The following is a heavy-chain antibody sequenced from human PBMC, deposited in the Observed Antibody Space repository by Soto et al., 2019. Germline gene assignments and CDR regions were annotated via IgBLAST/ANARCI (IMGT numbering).Heavy chain of an antibody. D-gene: IGHD3-22*01. CDR3: ARAHAFANTYYYDSSGYPKYYYYGMDV. V-gene: IGHV3-33*01. CDR1: GFTFRSYG. CDR2: IWYDGSNK. Sequence: HPGGSLRLSCAASGFTFRSYGMHGVRQAPGKGLEWVAVIWYDGSNKYYADSVKGRFTISRDNSKNTLYLQMNSLRAEDTAVYYCARAHAFANTYYYDSSGYPKYYYYGMDVWGQGTTLTVSS. J-gene: IGHJ6*02.